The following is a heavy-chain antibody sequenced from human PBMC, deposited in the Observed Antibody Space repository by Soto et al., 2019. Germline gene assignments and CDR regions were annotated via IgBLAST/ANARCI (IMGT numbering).Heavy chain of an antibody. D-gene: IGHD2-2*02. CDR2: ISAYNGNT. CDR1: GYTFTSYG. J-gene: IGHJ5*02. V-gene: IGHV1-18*01. CDR3: ARDGDCSSTSCYINNWFDP. Sequence: ASVKVSCKASGYTFTSYGISWVRQAPGQGLDWMGWISAYNGNTNYAQKLQGRVTMTTDTSTSTAYMELRSLRSDDTAVYYCARDGDCSSTSCYINNWFDPWGQGTLVTVSS.